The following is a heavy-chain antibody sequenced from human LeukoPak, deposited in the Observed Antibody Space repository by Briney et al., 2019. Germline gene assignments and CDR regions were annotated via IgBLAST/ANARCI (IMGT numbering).Heavy chain of an antibody. D-gene: IGHD3-10*01. Sequence: GGSLRLSCAASGFTFSSYGMHWVRQAPGKGLEWVAFIRYDGSNKYYADSVKGRFTTSRDNSKNTLYLQMNSLRAEDTAVYYCAKVTRDLWFGELLRDAFDIWGQGTMVTVSS. J-gene: IGHJ3*02. V-gene: IGHV3-30*02. CDR2: IRYDGSNK. CDR1: GFTFSSYG. CDR3: AKVTRDLWFGELLRDAFDI.